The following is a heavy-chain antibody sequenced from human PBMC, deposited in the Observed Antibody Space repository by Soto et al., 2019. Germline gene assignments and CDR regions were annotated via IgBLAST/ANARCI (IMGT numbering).Heavy chain of an antibody. V-gene: IGHV4-4*02. Sequence: SETLSLTCAVSGGSITSRNWWSWVRQPPGMGLEWIGEVFHTGSTNNNPSLKSRVTMSVDTSKNQFSLKLSSVTAADTAVYYCARATSGYSFGAPEYYFDYWGQGTLVTVSS. J-gene: IGHJ4*02. CDR3: ARATSGYSFGAPEYYFDY. D-gene: IGHD5-18*01. CDR1: GGSITSRNW. CDR2: VFHTGST.